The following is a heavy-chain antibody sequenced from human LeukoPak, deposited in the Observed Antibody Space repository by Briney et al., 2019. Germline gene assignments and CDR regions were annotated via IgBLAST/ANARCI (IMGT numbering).Heavy chain of an antibody. J-gene: IGHJ3*02. Sequence: GGSLRLSCAASGFTFSSYSMNLVRQAPGKGLEWVSSISSSSSYIYYADSVKGRFTISRDNAKNSLYLQMNSLRAEDTAVYYCARDPADAFDIWGQGTMVTVSS. CDR1: GFTFSSYS. CDR2: ISSSSSYI. CDR3: ARDPADAFDI. V-gene: IGHV3-21*01.